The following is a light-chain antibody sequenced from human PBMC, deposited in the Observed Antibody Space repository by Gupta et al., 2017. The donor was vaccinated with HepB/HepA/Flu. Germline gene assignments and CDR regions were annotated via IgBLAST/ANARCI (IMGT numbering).Light chain of an antibody. V-gene: IGKV3-20*01. Sequence: ENVLTQSSGTLSLSPGERASFSCRASQSVSSNWVAWYQQKPGRAPRLLIYGASSRATGIPDRFSGSGSGTDFTLTISSLEPEDFAVYDCQQYGTLVRTFGQGTRLEIK. J-gene: IGKJ5*01. CDR2: GAS. CDR1: QSVSSNW. CDR3: QQYGTLVRT.